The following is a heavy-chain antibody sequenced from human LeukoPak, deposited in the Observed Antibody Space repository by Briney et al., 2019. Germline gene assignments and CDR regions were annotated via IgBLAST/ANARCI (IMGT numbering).Heavy chain of an antibody. J-gene: IGHJ6*02. CDR3: ARLFRSSVYSRMDV. CDR2: IYPDDSNT. D-gene: IGHD3-22*01. Sequence: GESLKISCKGSGDSFTSYLIAWVRQMPGKGLEWMGIIYPDDSNTRYSPSFQGQVTISADKSINTAYLQWSSLKASDTAMYYCARLFRSSVYSRMDVWGQGTTVTVSS. V-gene: IGHV5-51*01. CDR1: GDSFTSYL.